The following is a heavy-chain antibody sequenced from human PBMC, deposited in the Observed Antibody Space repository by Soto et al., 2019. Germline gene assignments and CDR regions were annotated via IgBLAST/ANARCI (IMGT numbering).Heavy chain of an antibody. CDR2: IYWDDDK. CDR1: GFSLSTAGVG. J-gene: IGHJ3*02. D-gene: IGHD1-1*01. Sequence: QITLKESGPTLVKPTQTLTLTCTFSGFSLSTAGVGVGWIRPPPGKALEWLALIYWDDDKRYTPSLKSRLTIIKDPSKNQVVLIMTNMDPVDTATSSCAHRQTGTLYIWGQGTMVTVSS. CDR3: AHRQTGTLYI. V-gene: IGHV2-5*02.